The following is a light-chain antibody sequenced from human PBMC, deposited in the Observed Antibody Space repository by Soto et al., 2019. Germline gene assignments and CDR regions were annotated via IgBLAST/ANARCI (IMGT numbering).Light chain of an antibody. J-gene: IGLJ6*01. CDR2: EVS. CDR1: SSDVGSYNY. V-gene: IGLV2-14*01. Sequence: QSALTQPASVSGSPGQSITISCTGTSSDVGSYNYVSWYQQHPGKAPKLMIYEVSDRPSGISSRFSGSKSGNTASLTISGRQTEDEADYYCSSYTSSSTLFGTGTQLTVL. CDR3: SSYTSSSTL.